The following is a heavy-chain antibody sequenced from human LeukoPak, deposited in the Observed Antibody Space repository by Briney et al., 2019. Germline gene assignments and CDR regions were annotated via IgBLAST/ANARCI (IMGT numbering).Heavy chain of an antibody. D-gene: IGHD2-2*01. Sequence: GSLRLSCAASGFTFNSYNMNWVRQAPGKGLEWIGEINHSGSTNYNPSLKSRVTISVDTSKNQFSLKLSSVTAADTAVYYCARARGYCSSTSCYYYYGMDVWGQGTTVTVSS. CDR1: GFTFNSYN. J-gene: IGHJ6*02. CDR2: INHSGST. CDR3: ARARGYCSSTSCYYYYGMDV. V-gene: IGHV4-34*01.